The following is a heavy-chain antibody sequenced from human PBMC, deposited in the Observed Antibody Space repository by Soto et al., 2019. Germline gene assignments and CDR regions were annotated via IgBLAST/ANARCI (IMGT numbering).Heavy chain of an antibody. V-gene: IGHV4-39*01. Sequence: QLQLQESGPGLVRPSETLSLTCTVSGGSITRNDHYWGWIRQSPGKGLEWIGDIKSSGSTNYNLSLKSRVRMWVETAKTQFSLKMNSVTAADTAVYYCARLGSSGWYQGSYFDYWGQGTLVTVSS. D-gene: IGHD6-19*01. CDR2: IKSSGST. CDR3: ARLGSSGWYQGSYFDY. J-gene: IGHJ4*02. CDR1: GGSITRNDHY.